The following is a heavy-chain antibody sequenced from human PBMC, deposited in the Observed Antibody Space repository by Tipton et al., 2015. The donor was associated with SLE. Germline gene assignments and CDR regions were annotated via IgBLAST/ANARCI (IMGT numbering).Heavy chain of an antibody. J-gene: IGHJ4*02. Sequence: SLRLSCAASGFTFTSFAMNWVRQAPGKGLEWVSSISRSSSYIYYADSVKGRFTISRDNAKNSLYLQMNSLRAEDTAVYYCAREGFLEWLSDYWGQGTLVTVSS. CDR3: AREGFLEWLSDY. V-gene: IGHV3-21*01. CDR1: GFTFTSFA. CDR2: ISRSSSYI. D-gene: IGHD3-3*01.